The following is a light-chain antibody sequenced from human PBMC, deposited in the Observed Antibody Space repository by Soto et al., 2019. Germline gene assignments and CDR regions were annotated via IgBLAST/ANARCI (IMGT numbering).Light chain of an antibody. CDR1: QSISSW. J-gene: IGKJ1*01. CDR2: DAS. V-gene: IGKV1-5*01. Sequence: QFTQSTSPPSASVGYRVPTTRRAIQSISSWLAWYQQKPGKAPKLLIYDASSLESGVPSRFSGSGSGTEFTLTVSSLQPDDFATYYCHQYHNFPRNFGQGTLAEI. CDR3: HQYHNFPRN.